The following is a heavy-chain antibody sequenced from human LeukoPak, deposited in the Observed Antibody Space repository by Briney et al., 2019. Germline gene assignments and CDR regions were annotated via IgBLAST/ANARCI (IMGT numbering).Heavy chain of an antibody. CDR3: ARHVDSSWAGCDF. CDR2: HSASGGRT. J-gene: IGHJ4*02. Sequence: PGGSLRLSCAASGFTFDNYAMTWVRQAPGKGLEWVSTHSASGGRTYYADSVKGRFTISKDNSKNTLYLQLNSLRADDTAVYYCARHVDSSWAGCDFWGQGTLVTVSS. V-gene: IGHV3-23*01. D-gene: IGHD6-13*01. CDR1: GFTFDNYA.